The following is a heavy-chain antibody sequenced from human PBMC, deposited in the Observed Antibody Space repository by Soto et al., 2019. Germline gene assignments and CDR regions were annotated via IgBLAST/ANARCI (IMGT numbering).Heavy chain of an antibody. CDR2: IYYSGST. Sequence: SETLSLTCTVSGGSISSYYWSWIRQPPGKGLEWIGYIYYSGSTNYNPSLKSRVTISVDTSKNQFSLKLSSVTAADTAVYYCARLGQDYYGSGSYYKWSVVYFDYWGHGTLVTVSS. CDR3: ARLGQDYYGSGSYYKWSVVYFDY. V-gene: IGHV4-59*08. CDR1: GGSISSYY. J-gene: IGHJ4*01. D-gene: IGHD3-10*01.